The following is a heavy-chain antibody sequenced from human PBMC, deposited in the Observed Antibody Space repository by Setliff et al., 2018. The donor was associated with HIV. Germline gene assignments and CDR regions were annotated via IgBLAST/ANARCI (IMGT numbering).Heavy chain of an antibody. D-gene: IGHD5-12*01. Sequence: GSLRLSCTASGFTFGDYAMTWFRQAPGKGLEWVGFIRSKAYGGTTEYAASAKGRFTISRDDSKSIPYLQMNSLKAEDTAIYYCTRDRVATTSLMYYFDYWGQGILVTVSS. V-gene: IGHV3-49*03. J-gene: IGHJ4*02. CDR1: GFTFGDYA. CDR2: IRSKAYGGTT. CDR3: TRDRVATTSLMYYFDY.